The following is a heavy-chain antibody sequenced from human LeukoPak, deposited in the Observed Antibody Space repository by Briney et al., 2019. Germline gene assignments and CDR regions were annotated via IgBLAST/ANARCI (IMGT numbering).Heavy chain of an antibody. J-gene: IGHJ4*02. CDR3: AKVNQDIVVVVAASGDYFDY. Sequence: GGSLRLSCAASGFTFSSYAMNWVRQAPGKGLEWVSAISGSGDSIYYADSVKGRFTISRDNSKNTLYLQMNSLRAEDTAVYYCAKVNQDIVVVVAASGDYFDYWGQGTLVTVSS. D-gene: IGHD2-15*01. V-gene: IGHV3-23*01. CDR2: ISGSGDSI. CDR1: GFTFSSYA.